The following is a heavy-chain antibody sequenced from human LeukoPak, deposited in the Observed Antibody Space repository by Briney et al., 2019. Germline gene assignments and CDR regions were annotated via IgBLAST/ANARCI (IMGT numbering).Heavy chain of an antibody. J-gene: IGHJ4*02. CDR2: IHPNSGAT. CDR3: ARDMGRYSGYDYDY. Sequence: SSVKVSCKTSGYTFTDYYLHWVRQAPGQGLEWVGWIHPNSGATHYAQKFQGRLTMTRDTSISTVYMELTRLRSDDTAVYYCARDMGRYSGYDYDYWGQGTLVTASS. D-gene: IGHD5-12*01. CDR1: GYTFTDYY. V-gene: IGHV1-2*02.